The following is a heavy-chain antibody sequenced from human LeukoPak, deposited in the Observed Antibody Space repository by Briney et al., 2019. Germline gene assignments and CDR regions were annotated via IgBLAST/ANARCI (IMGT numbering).Heavy chain of an antibody. V-gene: IGHV3-48*03. CDR3: ATDLIHYYGSGAKT. CDR2: ISSSGSTI. CDR1: GFTFSSYE. D-gene: IGHD3-10*01. J-gene: IGHJ5*02. Sequence: PGGSLRLSCAASGFTFSSYEMHWVRQAPGKGLEWVSYISSSGSTIYYADSVKGRFTISRDNAKNSLYLQMNSLRAEDTAVYYCATDLIHYYGSGAKTWGQGTLVTVSS.